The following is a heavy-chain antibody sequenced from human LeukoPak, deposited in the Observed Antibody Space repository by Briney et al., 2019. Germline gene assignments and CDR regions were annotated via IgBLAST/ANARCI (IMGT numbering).Heavy chain of an antibody. J-gene: IGHJ4*02. CDR2: ISAYNGNT. CDR1: GYTFTSYG. Sequence: ASVKVSCKASGYTFTSYGISWVRQAPGQGLEWMGWISAYNGNTNYAQKLQGRVTMTTDTSTGTAYMELRSLRSDDTAVYYCARSMRGMGATTGDFDYWGQGTLVTVSS. V-gene: IGHV1-18*01. CDR3: ARSMRGMGATTGDFDY. D-gene: IGHD1-26*01.